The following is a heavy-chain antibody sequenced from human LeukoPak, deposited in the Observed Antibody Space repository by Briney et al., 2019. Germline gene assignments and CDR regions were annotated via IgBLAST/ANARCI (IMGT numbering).Heavy chain of an antibody. Sequence: GGSVRLSCAASGFIFSSYWMHWVRQAPGEGLVWVARINIAGSDTNYADSVKARFTISRDNAKNTVYLQMNSLRAEDTAVYYCTRDLVGATSDFWGQGTLVTVSS. CDR1: GFIFSSYW. D-gene: IGHD1-26*01. V-gene: IGHV3-74*01. J-gene: IGHJ4*02. CDR2: INIAGSDT. CDR3: TRDLVGATSDF.